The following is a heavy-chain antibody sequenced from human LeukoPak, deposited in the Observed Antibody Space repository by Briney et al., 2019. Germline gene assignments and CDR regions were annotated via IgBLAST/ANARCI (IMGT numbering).Heavy chain of an antibody. CDR2: INHSGST. CDR3: ARKYSQGYYYYMDV. J-gene: IGHJ6*03. CDR1: GGSFSGYY. V-gene: IGHV4-34*01. D-gene: IGHD2-15*01. Sequence: SETLSLTCAVYGGSFSGYYWSWIRQPPGKGLEWIGEINHSGSTNYNPSLKSRVTISVDTSKNRFSLKLSSVTAADTAVYYCARKYSQGYYYYMDVWGKGTTVTVSS.